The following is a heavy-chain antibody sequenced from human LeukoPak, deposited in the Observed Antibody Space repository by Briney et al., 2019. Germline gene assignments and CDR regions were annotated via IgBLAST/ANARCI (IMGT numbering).Heavy chain of an antibody. D-gene: IGHD6-13*01. V-gene: IGHV4-34*01. CDR1: GVSFSGYY. J-gene: IGHJ4*02. CDR2: INHSGST. Sequence: SETLFLACAVYGVSFSGYYWSWIRQPPGMGLEWIGEINHSGSTNYNPSLKSRVTISVDTSKNQFSLKLSSVTAADTAVYYCARGMYSSSWYSFDYWGQGTLVTVSS. CDR3: ARGMYSSSWYSFDY.